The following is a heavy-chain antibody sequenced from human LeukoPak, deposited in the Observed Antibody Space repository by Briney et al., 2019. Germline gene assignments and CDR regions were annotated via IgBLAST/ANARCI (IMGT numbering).Heavy chain of an antibody. D-gene: IGHD6-13*01. V-gene: IGHV3-21*01. CDR3: ARDAAAGGNSFAWFDP. CDR1: GVTFSSYA. CDR2: INTGSLYI. Sequence: GGSLRLSCAASGVTFSSYAMNWVRQAPGKGLEWVSSINTGSLYIFYADSVKGRFTISRDNAKNSLYLQMNSLRAEDTAVYYCARDAAAGGNSFAWFDPWGQGTLVTVSS. J-gene: IGHJ5*02.